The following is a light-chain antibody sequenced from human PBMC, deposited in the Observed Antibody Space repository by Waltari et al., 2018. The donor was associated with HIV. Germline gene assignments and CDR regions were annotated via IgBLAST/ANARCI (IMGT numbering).Light chain of an antibody. CDR2: SEN. V-gene: IGLV3-19*01. J-gene: IGLJ2*01. CDR1: SLTRYY. Sequence: SSELTQDPAVSVALGQTVRITCQGDSLTRYYASWYQQKPGQAPVLGMYSENHRTSGIPDRLSGSSSGNTASLTVTGFQAEDEADYCGSSRDSTYNPVVFGGGTNLTVL. CDR3: SSRDSTYNPVV.